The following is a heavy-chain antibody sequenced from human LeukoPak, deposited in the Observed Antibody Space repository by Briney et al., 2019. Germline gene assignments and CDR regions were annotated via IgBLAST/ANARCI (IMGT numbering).Heavy chain of an antibody. D-gene: IGHD5-12*01. CDR3: AKLADSGYDSNDY. Sequence: AGGSLRLSCAASGFTFSSYAISWVRQAPGKGLEWVSAISGSGGSTYYADSVKGRFTISRDNSKNTLYLQMNSLRAEDTAVYYCAKLADSGYDSNDYWGQGTLVTVSS. V-gene: IGHV3-23*01. CDR2: ISGSGGST. J-gene: IGHJ4*02. CDR1: GFTFSSYA.